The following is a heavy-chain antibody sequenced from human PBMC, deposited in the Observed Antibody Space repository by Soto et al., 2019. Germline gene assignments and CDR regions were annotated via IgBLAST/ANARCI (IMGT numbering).Heavy chain of an antibody. D-gene: IGHD2-15*01. CDR3: TRRARGTFEGGLVHFYGMDV. V-gene: IGHV5-51*01. CDR2: IHPGDADI. J-gene: IGHJ6*02. Sequence: PGESVKISCQTSGYIFTNYWIAWVRQVPGEGPEWMGIIHPGDADIRYSPSVQGQVTISADESIGTAHLQWGSLKAADTAIYYSTRRARGTFEGGLVHFYGMDVWGQGTTVTVSS. CDR1: GYIFTNYW.